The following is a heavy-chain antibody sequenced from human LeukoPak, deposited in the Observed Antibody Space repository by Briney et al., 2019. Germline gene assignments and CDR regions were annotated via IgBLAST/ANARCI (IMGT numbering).Heavy chain of an antibody. CDR1: GGSINTYY. Sequence: SETLSLTCSVSGGSINTYYWSCIRQPAGKGLEWIGRIHSSGSTHYNPSLKSRVTISLDTSKNQFSLKLTSVTAADTAVYYCARDNDFFDYWGQEPWSPSPQ. CDR2: IHSSGST. CDR3: ARDNDFFDY. J-gene: IGHJ4*01. V-gene: IGHV4-4*07.